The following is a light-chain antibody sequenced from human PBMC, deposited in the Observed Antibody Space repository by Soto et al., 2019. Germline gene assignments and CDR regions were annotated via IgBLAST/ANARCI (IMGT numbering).Light chain of an antibody. Sequence: DIQMTQSPSSLSASVGDRVTITCRASQDIRYFLAWYQQKPGQVPELLIYAVSALHSGVPSRFSGSGSGTDFTLTISSLQPEDVAPYYCHNYNSAPFSIAPGTKVDV. CDR3: HNYNSAPFS. CDR1: QDIRYF. CDR2: AVS. V-gene: IGKV1-27*01. J-gene: IGKJ3*01.